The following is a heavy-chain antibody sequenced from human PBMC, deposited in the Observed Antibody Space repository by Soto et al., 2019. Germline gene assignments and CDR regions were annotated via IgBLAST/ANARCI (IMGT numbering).Heavy chain of an antibody. CDR3: ARGSRDSYPGSRILDC. CDR1: VITFGSRA. J-gene: IGHJ4*02. Sequence: VGSLRLSCVSSVITFGSRAMSWVRHSPGEWLEWVSTITDTGGDAKYADSVRGRFTISRDNSKKTLYLQMSSLRADDSAVYFCARGSRDSYPGSRILDCWGRGTLFTVSS. V-gene: IGHV3-23*01. D-gene: IGHD3-10*01. CDR2: ITDTGGDA.